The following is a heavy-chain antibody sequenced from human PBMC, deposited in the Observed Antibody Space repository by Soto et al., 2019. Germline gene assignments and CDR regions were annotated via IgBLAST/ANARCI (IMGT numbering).Heavy chain of an antibody. J-gene: IGHJ6*03. CDR2: MNPNSGNT. V-gene: IGHV1-8*01. D-gene: IGHD6-19*01. Sequence: ASVKVSCKASGYTFTSYDINWVRQATGQGLEWMGWMNPNSGNTGYAQKFQGRVTMTRNTSISTAYMELSSLRSEDTAVYYCARGGEWLDPYYYYYMDVWGKGTTVTVSS. CDR3: ARGGEWLDPYYYYYMDV. CDR1: GYTFTSYD.